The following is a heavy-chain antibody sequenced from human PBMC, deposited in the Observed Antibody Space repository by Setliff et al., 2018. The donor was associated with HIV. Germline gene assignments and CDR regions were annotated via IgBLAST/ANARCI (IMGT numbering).Heavy chain of an antibody. CDR3: ARATRGYSYGSYDY. J-gene: IGHJ4*02. CDR1: GFTFSSYA. D-gene: IGHD5-18*01. Sequence: GGSLRLSCAASGFTFSSYAMHWVRQAPGKGLEWVAVISYDGSNKYYADSVKGRFTISRDNSKNTLYLQMNSLRAEDTAVYYCARATRGYSYGSYDYWGQG. V-gene: IGHV3-30*04. CDR2: ISYDGSNK.